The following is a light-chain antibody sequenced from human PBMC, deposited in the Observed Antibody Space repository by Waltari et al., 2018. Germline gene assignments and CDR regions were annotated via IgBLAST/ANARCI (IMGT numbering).Light chain of an antibody. CDR3: GSYSRTSVI. V-gene: IGLV2-23*01. CDR1: SNVGSYTF. CDR2: EDT. J-gene: IGLJ2*01. Sequence: QSALTQPASVSGSPGQSITISCTGSSNVGSYTFVSWYQHHPGKAPKVIICEDTERPAVASNRFSADKSAQAASLTISGLQAEDEADYYCGSYSRTSVIFGGGTKVTVL.